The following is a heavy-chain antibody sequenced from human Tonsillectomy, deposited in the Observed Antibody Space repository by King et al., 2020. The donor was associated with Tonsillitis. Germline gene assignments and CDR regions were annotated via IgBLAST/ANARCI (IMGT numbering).Heavy chain of an antibody. J-gene: IGHJ3*02. V-gene: IGHV3-30*18. CDR1: GSTSRSYG. CDR3: AKDRVGAPYDAFDI. CDR2: ISNDGRNK. D-gene: IGHD1-26*01. Sequence: VQLVESGGGVVKPGRSLRPSCAAPGSTSRSYGMHWVRKAPGKGLEGVEVISNDGRNKYYADSVKGRFSISRDNSKNTLYLQMNSLRAEDTAVYYCAKDRVGAPYDAFDIWGQGTMVTVSS.